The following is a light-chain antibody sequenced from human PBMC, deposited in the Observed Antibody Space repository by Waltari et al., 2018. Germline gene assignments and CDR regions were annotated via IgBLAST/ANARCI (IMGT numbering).Light chain of an antibody. J-gene: IGLJ3*02. CDR2: EVA. CDR3: CSYAASSTWV. V-gene: IGLV2-23*02. Sequence: QSALTQPASVSGSPGQSITLSCTGTSSDGGHDNLVSWYQQHPSKAPKLMIYEVATRPSGVSNRFSGSKSGNTASLTISGLQAEDEADYYCCSYAASSTWVFGGGTKLTVL. CDR1: SSDGGHDNL.